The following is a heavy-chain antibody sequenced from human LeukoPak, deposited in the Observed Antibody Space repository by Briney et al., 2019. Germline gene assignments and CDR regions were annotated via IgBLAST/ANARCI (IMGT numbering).Heavy chain of an antibody. CDR2: ISGSGGST. CDR1: GFTFSSYA. D-gene: IGHD1-26*01. V-gene: IGHV3-23*01. Sequence: GGSLRLSCAASGFTFSSYAMSWVRQAPGKGLEWVSAISGSGGSTYYADSVKGRFTISRDNSKNTLYLQMNSLRAEDTAVYYCARARYSGSYLFDYWGQGTLVTVSS. J-gene: IGHJ4*02. CDR3: ARARYSGSYLFDY.